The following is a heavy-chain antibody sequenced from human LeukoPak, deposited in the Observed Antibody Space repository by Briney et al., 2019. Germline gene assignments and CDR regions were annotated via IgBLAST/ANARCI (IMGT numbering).Heavy chain of an antibody. CDR3: AKAQTMTMVTTVFYYGMDV. Sequence: GGFLRLSCAASGFTFSSFDMSWVRQAPGKGLEWVSVITPSDGSTYYSDSVRGRFTISRDSSKNTMYLQMNSLRAEDTAVYYCAKAQTMTMVTTVFYYGMDVWGQGTTVIVSS. CDR2: ITPSDGST. J-gene: IGHJ6*02. CDR1: GFTFSSFD. V-gene: IGHV3-23*01. D-gene: IGHD4-17*01.